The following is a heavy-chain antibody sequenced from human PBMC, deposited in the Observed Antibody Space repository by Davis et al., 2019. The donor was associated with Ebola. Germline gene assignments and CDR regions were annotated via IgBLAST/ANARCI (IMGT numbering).Heavy chain of an antibody. CDR2: IYSGGST. D-gene: IGHD6-19*01. Sequence: GESLKISCAASGFTVSSNYMSWVRQAPGKGLEWVSVIYSGGSTYYADSVKGRFTISRDNSKNALYLQMNSLRAEDTAVYYCAGGESGWDASDIWGRGTMVTVSS. V-gene: IGHV3-53*01. J-gene: IGHJ3*02. CDR3: AGGESGWDASDI. CDR1: GFTVSSNY.